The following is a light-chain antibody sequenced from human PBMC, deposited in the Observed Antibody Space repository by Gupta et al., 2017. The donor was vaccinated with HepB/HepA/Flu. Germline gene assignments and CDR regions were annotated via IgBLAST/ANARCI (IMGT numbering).Light chain of an antibody. CDR3: NSYTSSNTYV. CDR2: HVT. J-gene: IGLJ1*01. Sequence: QSALTQPASVSASPGPSITISCTGTNSDVGAYNYVSWYQQHPGKAPKLIIYHVTNRPSGVADRFSGSKSDNTASLTISGLQAEDEADYYCNSYTSSNTYVFGTGTKVTVL. V-gene: IGLV2-14*03. CDR1: NSDVGAYNY.